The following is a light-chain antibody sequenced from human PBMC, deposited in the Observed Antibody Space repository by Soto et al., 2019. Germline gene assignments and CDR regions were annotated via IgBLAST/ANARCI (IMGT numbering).Light chain of an antibody. CDR1: KLGDKY. J-gene: IGLJ3*02. Sequence: SYELTQPPSVSVSPGQTASITCSGDKLGDKYACWYQQKPGQSPVLVIYQDSKRPSGVPDRFSGSKSGTSASLAIGGLRSEDEGSYYCATWDDSLGRRVLFGGGTKLTVL. V-gene: IGLV3-1*01. CDR2: QDS. CDR3: ATWDDSLGRRVL.